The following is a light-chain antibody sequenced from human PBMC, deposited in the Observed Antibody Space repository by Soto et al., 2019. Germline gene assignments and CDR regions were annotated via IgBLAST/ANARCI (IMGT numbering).Light chain of an antibody. Sequence: DIQMTQSPSSLSASVGDRVTITCRASQGISNSLAWYQQKPGKVPKLLIYSASTLQSGVPSRFRGSGSGTDFTLTISSRQPQDVATYYCQQYNNAPPFTFGPGTKVEIK. V-gene: IGKV1-27*01. CDR3: QQYNNAPPFT. CDR1: QGISNS. J-gene: IGKJ3*01. CDR2: SAS.